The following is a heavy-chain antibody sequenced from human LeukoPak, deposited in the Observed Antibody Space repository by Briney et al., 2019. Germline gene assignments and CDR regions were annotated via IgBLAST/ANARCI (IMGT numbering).Heavy chain of an antibody. CDR3: ASSSSEYYYYYMDV. J-gene: IGHJ6*03. CDR2: IYYSGST. D-gene: IGHD6-6*01. V-gene: IGHV4-59*01. CDR1: GGSISSYY. Sequence: SETLSLTCTVSGGSISSYYWSWIRQPPGKGLEWIGYIYYSGSTNYNPSLKSRVTISVDTSKNQFSLKLSSVTAADTAVYYCASSSSEYYYYYMDVWGKGTTVTVSS.